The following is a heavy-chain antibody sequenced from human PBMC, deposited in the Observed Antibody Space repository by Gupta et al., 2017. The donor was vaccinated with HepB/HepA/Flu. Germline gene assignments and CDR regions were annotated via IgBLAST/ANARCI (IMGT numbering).Heavy chain of an antibody. CDR3: AWKYYYYMAV. D-gene: IGHD1-1*01. CDR1: GFPFSSAD. J-gene: IGHJ6*03. Sequence: EVQVLESGGDLVQPGGSLRLSCAASGFPFSSADMAWARQGPGRGLEWVSVISGDGFATYYADSVKGRFTISRDNTKNTLYLQMSRLRVEDTAVYYCAWKYYYYMAVWGNGTKVAVSS. V-gene: IGHV3-23*01. CDR2: ISGDGFAT.